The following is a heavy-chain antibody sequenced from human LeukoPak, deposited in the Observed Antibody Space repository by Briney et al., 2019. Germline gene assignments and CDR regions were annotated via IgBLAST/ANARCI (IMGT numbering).Heavy chain of an antibody. J-gene: IGHJ3*02. CDR2: IYYSGST. CDR3: ASGDYGDYGGDAFDI. Sequence: SQTLSLTCTVSGGSISSGDYYWSWIRQPPGKGLEWIGYIYYSGSTYYNPPLKSRVTISVDTSKNQFSLKLSSVTAADTAVYYCASGDYGDYGGDAFDIWGQGTMATVSS. CDR1: GGSISSGDYY. V-gene: IGHV4-30-4*08. D-gene: IGHD4-17*01.